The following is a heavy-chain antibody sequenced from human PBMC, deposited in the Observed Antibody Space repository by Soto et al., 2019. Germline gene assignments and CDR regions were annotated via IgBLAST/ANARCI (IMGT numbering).Heavy chain of an antibody. J-gene: IGHJ5*02. Sequence: GGSLRLSCAASGFTFSSYAMHWVRQAPGKGLEWVAVISYDGSNKYYADSVKGRFTISRDNSRNTRYLQMNSLRAGDTAVYYCARDVSSSIAGEGSNWFDPWGQGTLVTVSS. CDR2: ISYDGSNK. CDR1: GFTFSSYA. CDR3: ARDVSSSIAGEGSNWFDP. D-gene: IGHD6-6*01. V-gene: IGHV3-30-3*01.